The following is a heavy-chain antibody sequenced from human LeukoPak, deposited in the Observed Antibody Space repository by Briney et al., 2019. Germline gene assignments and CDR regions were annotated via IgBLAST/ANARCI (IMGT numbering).Heavy chain of an antibody. J-gene: IGHJ4*02. D-gene: IGHD6-19*01. CDR2: IIPILGMA. CDR1: GGTFSSYA. V-gene: IGHV1-69*04. CDR3: AREGIAVVLDY. Sequence: GSSVKVSCKASGGTFSSYAISWVRQAPGQGLEWMGRIIPILGMANYAQKFQGRVTITADKSTSTAYIELSSLRSEDTVVYCCAREGIAVVLDYWGQGTLVTVSS.